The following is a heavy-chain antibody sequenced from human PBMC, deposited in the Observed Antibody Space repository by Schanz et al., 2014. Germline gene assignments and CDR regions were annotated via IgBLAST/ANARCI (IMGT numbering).Heavy chain of an antibody. V-gene: IGHV3-30*02. D-gene: IGHD3-22*01. Sequence: QLQLVESGGGVVQPGGSLRLSCAASEFTFTSYSMHWVRQAPGRGLEWVAFIRYDGSSKYYADSVRGRFTISRDDSKNTLYLQMNSLRPEDTAVYYCAKEDRNHNSDYVYWGQGTLVTVSS. CDR2: IRYDGSSK. CDR3: AKEDRNHNSDYVY. J-gene: IGHJ4*02. CDR1: EFTFTSYS.